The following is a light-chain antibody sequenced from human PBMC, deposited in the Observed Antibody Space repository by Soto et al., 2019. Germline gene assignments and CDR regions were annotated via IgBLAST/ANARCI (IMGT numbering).Light chain of an antibody. V-gene: IGKV1-5*01. CDR1: QKIRNL. Sequence: DIQLTPSPSTLSAAVGDSVTITCRASQKIRNLLAWYQQKPGRAPKPLIFDASTLRTGVPSRFSGSGSGSEFNFTITGLQPDDFATYFCQQYYTYATFGQGTRLEIK. CDR3: QQYYTYAT. J-gene: IGKJ5*01. CDR2: DAS.